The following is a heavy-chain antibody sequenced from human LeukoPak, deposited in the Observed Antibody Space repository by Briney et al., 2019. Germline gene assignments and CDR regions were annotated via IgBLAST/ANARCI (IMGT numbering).Heavy chain of an antibody. V-gene: IGHV4-59*11. CDR3: ARAAGQSTTYYYDSSGFIFDY. D-gene: IGHD3-22*01. CDR2: IYYSGST. Sequence: SETLSLTCTVSGGSISSHYWSWIRQPPGKGLEWIGYIYYSGSTNYNPPLKSRVTISVDASKNQFSLKLSSVTAADTAVYYCARAAGQSTTYYYDSSGFIFDYWGQGTLVTVSS. J-gene: IGHJ4*02. CDR1: GGSISSHY.